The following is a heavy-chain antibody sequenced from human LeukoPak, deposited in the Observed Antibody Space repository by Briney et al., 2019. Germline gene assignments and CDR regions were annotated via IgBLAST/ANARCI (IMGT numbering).Heavy chain of an antibody. D-gene: IGHD6-19*01. CDR1: GGSFSGYY. J-gene: IGHJ4*02. V-gene: IGHV4-34*01. CDR3: ARDRYSSGWYDY. Sequence: NTSETLSLTCAVYGGSFSGYYWSWIRQPPGKGLEWIGEINHSGSTNYNPSLKSRVTISVDTSKNQFSLKLSSVTAADTAVYYCARDRYSSGWYDYWGQGTLVTVSS. CDR2: INHSGST.